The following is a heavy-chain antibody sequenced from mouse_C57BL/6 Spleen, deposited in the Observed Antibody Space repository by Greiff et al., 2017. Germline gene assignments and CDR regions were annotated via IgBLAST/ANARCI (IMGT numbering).Heavy chain of an antibody. J-gene: IGHJ4*01. CDR3: TRREDYYSDLYAMDY. Sequence: VQLQQSGAELVRPGASVTLSCKASGYTFTDYEMHWVKQTPVHGLEWIGAIDPETGGTAYNQKFKGKAILTAEKSSSTAYMELRSLTSEDSAVXYCTRREDYYSDLYAMDYWGQGTSVTVSS. V-gene: IGHV1-15*01. D-gene: IGHD2-13*01. CDR2: IDPETGGT. CDR1: GYTFTDYE.